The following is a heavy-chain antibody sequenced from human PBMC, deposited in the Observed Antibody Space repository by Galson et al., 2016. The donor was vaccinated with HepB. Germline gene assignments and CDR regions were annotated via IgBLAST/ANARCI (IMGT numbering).Heavy chain of an antibody. D-gene: IGHD2-2*02. CDR3: ARVTLHRADHTFYAFDI. CDR2: ISSSSSHI. J-gene: IGHJ3*02. Sequence: SLRLSCAASGFTFSTYTMNWVRQAPGRGLEWVSSISSSSSHIFYADSVKGRFTISRDNARNSLNLQMNSLRAEDTAVYYCARVTLHRADHTFYAFDIWGQGTVVTASS. CDR1: GFTFSTYT. V-gene: IGHV3-21*01.